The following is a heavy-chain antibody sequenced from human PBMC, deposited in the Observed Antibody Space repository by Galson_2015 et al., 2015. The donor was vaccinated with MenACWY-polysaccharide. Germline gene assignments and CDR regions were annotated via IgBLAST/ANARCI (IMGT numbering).Heavy chain of an antibody. V-gene: IGHV3-23*01. CDR2: ISDGGGRT. J-gene: IGHJ4*02. D-gene: IGHD3-10*01. Sequence: SLRLSCAASGFTFSSYGMSWVRQDPGKGLEWVSGISDGGGRTYYADSVKGRFTISRDSSKNTLYLQMNSLRAEDTATYYCVRGLSGDYWGQGTLVTVSS. CDR3: VRGLSGDY. CDR1: GFTFSSYG.